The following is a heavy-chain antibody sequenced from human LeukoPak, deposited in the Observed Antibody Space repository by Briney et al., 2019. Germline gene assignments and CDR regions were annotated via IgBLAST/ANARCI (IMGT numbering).Heavy chain of an antibody. Sequence: PGGSLRLSCAASGFTFTAYAMSWFRRTPEKGLEWVANIHDDGIVTHYVDSVKGRFTISRDNARNSVNLQLNSLRVEDTALYYCARGRGWVDHWGQGTLVTVSS. CDR2: IHDDGIVT. J-gene: IGHJ4*02. CDR3: ARGRGWVDH. CDR1: GFTFTAYA. D-gene: IGHD3-16*01. V-gene: IGHV3-7*04.